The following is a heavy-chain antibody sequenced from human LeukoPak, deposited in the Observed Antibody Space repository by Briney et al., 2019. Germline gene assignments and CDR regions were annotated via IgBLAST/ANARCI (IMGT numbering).Heavy chain of an antibody. CDR3: AKDGGLWVSAHWGDS. J-gene: IGHJ4*02. V-gene: IGHV3-23*01. CDR1: GFTFSSYT. CDR2: ITTGGPNT. Sequence: GGSLRLSCTASGFTFSSYTMSWVRQAPGKGLKWVSTITTGGPNTYYADSVKGRLTVSRDDSKNTLYLQMNSLRAEDTAVYYCAKDGGLWVSAHWGDSWGRGTLVTVSS. D-gene: IGHD7-27*01.